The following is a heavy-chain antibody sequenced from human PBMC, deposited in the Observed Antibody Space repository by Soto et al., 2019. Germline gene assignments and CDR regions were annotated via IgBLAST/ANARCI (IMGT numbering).Heavy chain of an antibody. J-gene: IGHJ3*01. CDR3: ARVDRGRWLPQDALDL. V-gene: IGHV3-48*01. D-gene: IGHD1-26*01. CDR2: LSSSMSTI. CDR1: GFTFSGYS. Sequence: HPGGSLRLSCAASGFTFSGYSMNWVRQAPGKGLEWVSYLSSSMSTIYYADSVKGRFTISRDNAKNSLYLQMNSLRAEDTAVYYCARVDRGRWLPQDALDLWGQGTMVTVSS.